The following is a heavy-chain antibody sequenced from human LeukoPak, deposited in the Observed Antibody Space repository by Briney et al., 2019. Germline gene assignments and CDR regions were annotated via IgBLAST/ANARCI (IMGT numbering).Heavy chain of an antibody. J-gene: IGHJ4*02. CDR2: INSDGSST. V-gene: IGHV3-74*01. Sequence: GGSLRLSCVASGLTFGSYWMHWVRQAPGKGLVWVSRINSDGSSTTYADSVKGRFTISRDNAKNMLYLQMNSLRAEDTAVYYCARGGIEVAGYVEFWGQGTLVTVSS. CDR3: ARGGIEVAGYVEF. CDR1: GLTFGSYW. D-gene: IGHD6-19*01.